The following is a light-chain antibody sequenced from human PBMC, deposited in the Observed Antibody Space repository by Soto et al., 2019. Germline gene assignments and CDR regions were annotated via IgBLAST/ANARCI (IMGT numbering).Light chain of an antibody. CDR2: DVS. CDR3: SSYTSTSIV. Sequence: QSALTQPASVSGSPGQSITISCTGTSSDVGGYNYVSWYQRHPGKAPNLMIYDVSNRPSGVSNRFSGSKSGNTASLTISGLQAEDEADYHCSSYTSTSIVFGNGTKLTVL. V-gene: IGLV2-14*01. J-gene: IGLJ1*01. CDR1: SSDVGGYNY.